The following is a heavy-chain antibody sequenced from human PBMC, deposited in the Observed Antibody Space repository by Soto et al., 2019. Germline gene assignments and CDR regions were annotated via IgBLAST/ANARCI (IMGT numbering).Heavy chain of an antibody. J-gene: IGHJ5*02. Sequence: SEPLSLTCTVSGGSVSSGDCYWSWIRQPPGKGLEWIGNIYYSGTIDYSPPLKSRVTISVDASKNQFSLKLSSVTAADTAVYYCARHLAVSGTFNWFDPWGQGTLVTVYS. V-gene: IGHV4-61*08. CDR2: IYYSGTI. D-gene: IGHD6-13*01. CDR1: GGSVSSGDCY. CDR3: ARHLAVSGTFNWFDP.